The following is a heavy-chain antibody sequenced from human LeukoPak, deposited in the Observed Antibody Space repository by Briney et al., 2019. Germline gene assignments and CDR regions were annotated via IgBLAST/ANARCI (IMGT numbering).Heavy chain of an antibody. D-gene: IGHD6-6*01. CDR1: GGSISSGGYY. CDR3: ARMAYSSSSCFDY. Sequence: ASQTLSLTCTVSGGSISSGGYYWSWIRQPPGKGLEWIGYIYHSGSTYYNPSLKSRVTISVDRSKNQFSLKLSSVTAADTAVYYCARMAYSSSSCFDYWGQGTLVTVSS. CDR2: IYHSGST. J-gene: IGHJ4*02. V-gene: IGHV4-30-2*01.